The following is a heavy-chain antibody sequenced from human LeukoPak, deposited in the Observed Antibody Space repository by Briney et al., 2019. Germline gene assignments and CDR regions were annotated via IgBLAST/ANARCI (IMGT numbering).Heavy chain of an antibody. D-gene: IGHD6-13*01. V-gene: IGHV3-48*02. CDR3: ARSAAGLVWFDP. Sequence: GGSLRLSCAASGFPFSSYSMNWVRQAPGKGLEWVSYISSSGSTMYYADSVKGRFTISRDNAKNSPYLQMNSLRDEDTAVYYCARSAAGLVWFDPWGQGTLVTVSS. CDR1: GFPFSSYS. CDR2: ISSSGSTM. J-gene: IGHJ5*02.